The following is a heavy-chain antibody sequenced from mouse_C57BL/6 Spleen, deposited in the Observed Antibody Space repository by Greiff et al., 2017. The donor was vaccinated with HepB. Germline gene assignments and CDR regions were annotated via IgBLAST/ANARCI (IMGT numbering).Heavy chain of an antibody. V-gene: IGHV5-17*01. CDR3: ARHYYGSSYGAMDY. D-gene: IGHD1-1*01. J-gene: IGHJ4*01. CDR1: GFTFSDYG. CDR2: ISSGSSTI. Sequence: DVMLVESGGGLVKPGGSLKLSCAASGFTFSDYGMHWVRQAPEKGLEWVAYISSGSSTIYYADTVKGRFTISRDNAKNTLFLQMTSLRSEDTAMYYCARHYYGSSYGAMDYWGQGTSVTVSS.